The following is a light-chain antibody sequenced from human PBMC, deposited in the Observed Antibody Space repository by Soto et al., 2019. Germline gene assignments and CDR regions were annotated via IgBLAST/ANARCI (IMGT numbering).Light chain of an antibody. CDR2: AAS. J-gene: IGKJ2*01. Sequence: EIVLTQSPGTLSLSPGERATLSCRASASLSTNSLAWYQQKPGQPPRLLIYAASTRHTDIPDRFTGSGSGTDFALTISRLEPDDFAVYYCQQYGTSVAFGQGSKLQI. CDR1: ASLSTNS. CDR3: QQYGTSVA. V-gene: IGKV3-20*01.